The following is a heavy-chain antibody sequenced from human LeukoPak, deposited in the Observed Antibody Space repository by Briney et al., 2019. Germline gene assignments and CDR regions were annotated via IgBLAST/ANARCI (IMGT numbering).Heavy chain of an antibody. V-gene: IGHV3-7*01. CDR2: IDKDGNEM. J-gene: IGHJ4*02. CDR1: GLSISNFW. Sequence: GGSLRLSCAASGLSISNFWMHWVRQAPGKGLEWVAIIDKDGNEMKYVDSVKGRFTLSRDNAKNSVYLQMNNLRTEDTALYYCVTDGDKWNDFEYWGQGTLVTVSS. D-gene: IGHD1-1*01. CDR3: VTDGDKWNDFEY.